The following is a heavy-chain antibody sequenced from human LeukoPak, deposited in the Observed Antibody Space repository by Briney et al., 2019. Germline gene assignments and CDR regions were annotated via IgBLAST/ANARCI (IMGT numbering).Heavy chain of an antibody. D-gene: IGHD3-22*01. CDR3: ARTLVVINDAFDI. J-gene: IGHJ3*02. CDR1: GYTFTGYY. Sequence: GASVKVSCKTSGYTFTGYYIHWVRQAPGQGLEWMGWINPNSGDTNYAQKFQGRVSMTGDTSISTAYMELSRLRSGDTAVYYCARTLVVINDAFDIWGQGTMVTVSS. CDR2: INPNSGDT. V-gene: IGHV1-2*02.